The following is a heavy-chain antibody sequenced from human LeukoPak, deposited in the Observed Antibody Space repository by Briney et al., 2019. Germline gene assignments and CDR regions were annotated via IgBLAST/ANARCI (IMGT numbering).Heavy chain of an antibody. CDR1: GFTFSSYA. D-gene: IGHD3-10*01. CDR2: ISGSGGST. J-gene: IGHJ1*01. Sequence: GGSLRLSCAASGFTFSSYAMSWVRQAPGKGLEWVSAISGSGGSTYYADSVTGRFTISIDNSKNRLYLQMNSLRAEDTAVYYCAKDQRYHYYGYFHLWGQGTLSPSPQ. V-gene: IGHV3-23*01. CDR3: AKDQRYHYYGYFHL.